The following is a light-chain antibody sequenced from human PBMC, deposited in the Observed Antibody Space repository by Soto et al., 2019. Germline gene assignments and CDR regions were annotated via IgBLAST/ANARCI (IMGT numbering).Light chain of an antibody. CDR2: AAS. Sequence: EIVLTQSPGTLSLSPGERATLSCRASQSISSTYLAWYRQKPGQAPRLLIYAASSRATGIPDRFSGSGSGTDFTITISRLEHEDFAVYYCQQYYASSWTFGQGTRVEIK. CDR1: QSISSTY. V-gene: IGKV3-20*01. CDR3: QQYYASSWT. J-gene: IGKJ1*01.